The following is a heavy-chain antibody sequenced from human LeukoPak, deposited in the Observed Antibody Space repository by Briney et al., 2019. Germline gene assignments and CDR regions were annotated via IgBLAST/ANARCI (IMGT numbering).Heavy chain of an antibody. CDR1: GFTFGSYA. CDR2: ISSGGANT. J-gene: IGHJ4*02. Sequence: GGSLRLSCAASGFTFGSYAMSWVRQAPRKGLEWVSSISSGGANTYYADSVKGRFAISRDNSNNTLYLQMNSLRVEDTAVYYCAKDRRSRGSYQIDYWSQGTLVTVSS. V-gene: IGHV3-23*01. D-gene: IGHD1-26*01. CDR3: AKDRRSRGSYQIDY.